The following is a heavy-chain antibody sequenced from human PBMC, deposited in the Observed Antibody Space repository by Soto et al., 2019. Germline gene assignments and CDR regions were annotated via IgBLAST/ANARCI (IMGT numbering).Heavy chain of an antibody. Sequence: GGSLRLCCAASGCNFANFVMHWVRQAPGKGLEYVSGIWTDSSRRAYAGSVKGRFIISRDNAKNALYLQMNSLRAEDTAVYYCVRDDFGLGIDYWGLGTLVTVSS. V-gene: IGHV3-9*01. CDR2: IWTDSSRR. CDR1: GCNFANFV. CDR3: VRDDFGLGIDY. D-gene: IGHD1-26*01. J-gene: IGHJ4*02.